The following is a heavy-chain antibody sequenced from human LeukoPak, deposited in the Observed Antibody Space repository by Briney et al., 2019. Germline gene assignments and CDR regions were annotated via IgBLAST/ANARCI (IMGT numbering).Heavy chain of an antibody. CDR3: ARTLVAEIYLWSDGFIDY. D-gene: IGHD2-2*02. CDR2: ISAYNGNT. CDR1: GYTFTNYF. Sequence: AASVKVSCKASGYTFTNYFIHWVRQAPGQGLEWMGWISAYNGNTNYAQKLQGRVTMTTDTSTSTAYMELRSLRSDDTAVYFCARTLVAEIYLWSDGFIDYWGQGTLVTVSS. J-gene: IGHJ4*02. V-gene: IGHV1-18*04.